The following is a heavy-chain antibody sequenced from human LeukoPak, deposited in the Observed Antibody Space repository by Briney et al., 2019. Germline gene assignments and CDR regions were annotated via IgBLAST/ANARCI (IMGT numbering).Heavy chain of an antibody. J-gene: IGHJ4*02. CDR1: GFTFSSYG. V-gene: IGHV3-30*18. D-gene: IGHD3-16*01. CDR2: ISYDGSNK. CDR3: AKDQTGQAWVY. Sequence: GGSLSLSCAASGFTFSSYGMHWVGQAPGRGLEWVAVISYDGSNKYYADSMKGRFTISRDNSKNTLYLQMNSLRAEDTAVYYCAKDQTGQAWVYWGRGTLVTVSS.